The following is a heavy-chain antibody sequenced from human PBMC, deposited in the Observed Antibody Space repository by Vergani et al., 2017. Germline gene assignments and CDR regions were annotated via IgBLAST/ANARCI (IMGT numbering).Heavy chain of an antibody. CDR1: GYSISSGYY. V-gene: IGHV4-38-2*01. J-gene: IGHJ4*02. CDR3: ARRRPGYYDSSGYFEY. Sequence: QVQLQESGPGLVKPSETLSLTCAVSGYSISSGYYWGWIRQPPGKGLEGIGSIYHSGSTKYNPSLKSRVTISVDTSKNQFSLKLSSVTAADAAVYYCARRRPGYYDSSGYFEYWGQGTLGTVSS. D-gene: IGHD3-22*01. CDR2: IYHSGST.